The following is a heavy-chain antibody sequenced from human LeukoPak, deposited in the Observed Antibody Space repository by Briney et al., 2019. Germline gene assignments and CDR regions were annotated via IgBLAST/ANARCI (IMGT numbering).Heavy chain of an antibody. Sequence: GASVKVSCKASGYTFTSYYMHWVRQAPGQGLEWMGIINPSGGSTSYAQKFQGRVTMTRDMSTSTVYMELSSLRSEDTAVYYCAREAGDSSGYYYSVEYWGQGTLVTVSS. CDR1: GYTFTSYY. D-gene: IGHD3-22*01. J-gene: IGHJ4*02. CDR2: INPSGGST. V-gene: IGHV1-46*01. CDR3: AREAGDSSGYYYSVEY.